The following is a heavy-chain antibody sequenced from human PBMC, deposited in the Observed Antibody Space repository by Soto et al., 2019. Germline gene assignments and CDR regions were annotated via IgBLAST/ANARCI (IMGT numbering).Heavy chain of an antibody. J-gene: IGHJ4*02. D-gene: IGHD4-17*01. Sequence: EVQLVESGGGLVHPGGSLRLSCAASGFTFSNYWMSWVRQAPGKGLEWVANLNQDGSEIYYVDSVKGRFTISRDNAKNSLYLQMNSLRAEETAVFYCAREDYGQTFDYWGQGTLVTVSS. V-gene: IGHV3-7*01. CDR3: AREDYGQTFDY. CDR1: GFTFSNYW. CDR2: LNQDGSEI.